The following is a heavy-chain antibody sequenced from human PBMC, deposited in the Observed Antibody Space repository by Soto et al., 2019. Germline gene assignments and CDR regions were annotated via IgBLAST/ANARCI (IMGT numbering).Heavy chain of an antibody. CDR3: ARGLSRYYDFWSGYYPGRYYFGY. V-gene: IGHV4-34*01. CDR2: INHSGST. Sequence: PSETLSLTCAVYGGSFSGYYWSWIRQPPGKGLEWIGEINHSGSTNYNPSLKSRVTISVDTSKNQFSLKLSSVTAADTAVYYCARGLSRYYDFWSGYYPGRYYFGYWGQGTLVTVSS. J-gene: IGHJ4*02. D-gene: IGHD3-3*01. CDR1: GGSFSGYY.